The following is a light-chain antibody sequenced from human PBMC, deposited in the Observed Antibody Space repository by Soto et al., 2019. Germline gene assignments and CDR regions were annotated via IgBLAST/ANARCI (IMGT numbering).Light chain of an antibody. CDR3: QQYDNDSWT. CDR1: QSISSW. CDR2: KAS. J-gene: IGKJ1*01. V-gene: IGKV1-5*03. Sequence: DIQMTQSPSTLSASVGDRVIITCRASQSISSWLAWYQQKPGKAPNLLIYKASALKSGVPSRFSGSGSGTELTLTISSLQPDDFATYYCQQYDNDSWTVGQGTQVEIK.